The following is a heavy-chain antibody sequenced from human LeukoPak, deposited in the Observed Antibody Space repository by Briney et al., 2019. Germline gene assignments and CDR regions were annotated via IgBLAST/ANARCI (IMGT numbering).Heavy chain of an antibody. CDR3: ARDWNRGYSGYEHFDY. Sequence: GGSLRLSCAASGFTFSSYSMNWVRQAPGKGLEWVSSISSSSSYIYYADSEKGRFTISRDNAKNSLYLQMNSLRAEDTAVYYCARDWNRGYSGYEHFDYWGQGTLVTVSS. CDR2: ISSSSSYI. V-gene: IGHV3-21*01. J-gene: IGHJ4*02. CDR1: GFTFSSYS. D-gene: IGHD5-12*01.